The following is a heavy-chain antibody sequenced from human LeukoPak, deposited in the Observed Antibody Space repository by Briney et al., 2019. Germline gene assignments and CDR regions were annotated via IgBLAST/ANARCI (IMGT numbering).Heavy chain of an antibody. CDR2: IIPIFGTA. J-gene: IGHJ6*02. V-gene: IGHV1-69*13. Sequence: SVKVSCKASGGTFSSYAISWVRQAPGKGLEWMGGIIPIFGTANYAQKFQGRVTITADESTSTAYMELSSLRSEDTAVYHCAGETLGGRGYYYYAMDAWGQGTTVIVSS. CDR1: GGTFSSYA. CDR3: AGETLGGRGYYYYAMDA. D-gene: IGHD2-15*01.